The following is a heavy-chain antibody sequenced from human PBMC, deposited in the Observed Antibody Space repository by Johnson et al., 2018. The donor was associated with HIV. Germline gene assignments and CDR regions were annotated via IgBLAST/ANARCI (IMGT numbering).Heavy chain of an antibody. CDR3: AKDLGGATDDAFDI. V-gene: IGHV3-23*04. CDR2: ISGGGGST. Sequence: VQLVESGGGLVKPGGSLRLSCEASGFTLTNAWMSWVRQAPGKGLEWVSAISGGGGSTYYADSVKGRFTISRDNYKNTLYLQMNSLRAEDTAVYYCAKDLGGATDDAFDIWGQGTMVSVSS. CDR1: GFTLTNAW. J-gene: IGHJ3*02. D-gene: IGHD1-26*01.